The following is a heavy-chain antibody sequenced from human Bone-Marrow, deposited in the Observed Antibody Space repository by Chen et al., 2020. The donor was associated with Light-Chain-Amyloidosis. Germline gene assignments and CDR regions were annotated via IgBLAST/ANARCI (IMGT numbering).Heavy chain of an antibody. CDR3: VRDNSKQDALPGT. CDR2: IRFYNGNT. J-gene: IGHJ4*02. D-gene: IGHD1-7*01. CDR1: GDTFSSYG. Sequence: QVQLVQSGAEVKKPGASVKVSCKASGDTFSSYGIAWVRQAPGQGLEWMGWIRFYNGNTNYAQNFQGRGTMTTDTSITTAYMELRSLRSDDTAIYYCVRDNSKQDALPGTWGQGTLVTVSS. V-gene: IGHV1-18*04.